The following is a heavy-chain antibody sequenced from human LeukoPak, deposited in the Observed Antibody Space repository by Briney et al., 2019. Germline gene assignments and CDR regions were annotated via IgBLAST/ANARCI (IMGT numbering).Heavy chain of an antibody. D-gene: IGHD1-26*01. CDR2: MPYDGSSE. V-gene: IGHV3-30*18. J-gene: IGHJ4*02. CDR1: GFTFSSYD. Sequence: PGRSLRLSCAASGFTFSSYDIHWVRQAPGRGLGWVGVMPYDGSSEYYTASVKGRFTMSRDNSKNTLYLQMNSLRPEDTAVYYCAKTPPSGSYRVYYFDYWGQGTLVTVSS. CDR3: AKTPPSGSYRVYYFDY.